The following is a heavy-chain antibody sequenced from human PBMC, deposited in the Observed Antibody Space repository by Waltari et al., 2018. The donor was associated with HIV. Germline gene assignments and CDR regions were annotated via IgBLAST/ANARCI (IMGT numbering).Heavy chain of an antibody. CDR2: ISSSSSYI. CDR1: GFTFSSYS. J-gene: IGHJ4*02. V-gene: IGHV3-21*01. Sequence: EVQLVESGGGLVKPGGSLRLSCAASGFTFSSYSMNWVRQAPGKGLEWVSSISSSSSYIYYADSGKGRFTISRDNAKNSLYLQMNSLRAEDTAVYYCARDPGIAVARTDYWGQGTLVTVSS. D-gene: IGHD6-19*01. CDR3: ARDPGIAVARTDY.